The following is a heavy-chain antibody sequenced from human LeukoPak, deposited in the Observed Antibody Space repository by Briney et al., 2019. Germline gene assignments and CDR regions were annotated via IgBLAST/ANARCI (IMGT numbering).Heavy chain of an antibody. CDR3: ARGRGPLNYYDSGNDAFDL. V-gene: IGHV1-2*02. Sequence: ASVKVSCKASGYTITDYYLHWVRQAPGQGLEWMGWIDPNSGGPDYAQKFQGRVTMTRDTSMSTAYMELIRLRSDDTAVYYCARGRGPLNYYDSGNDAFDLWGQGTTVTVSS. CDR1: GYTITDYY. J-gene: IGHJ3*01. CDR2: IDPNSGGP. D-gene: IGHD3-22*01.